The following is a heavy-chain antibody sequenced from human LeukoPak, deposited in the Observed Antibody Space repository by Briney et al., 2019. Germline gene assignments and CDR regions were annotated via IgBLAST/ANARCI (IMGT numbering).Heavy chain of an antibody. V-gene: IGHV1-69*01. J-gene: IGHJ5*02. CDR1: GGTFSSYA. Sequence: GASVKVSCKASGGTFSSYATSWVRQAPGQGLEWMGGIIPIFGTANYAQKFQGRVTITADESTSTAYMELSSLRSEDTAVYYCASMVTTGGWFDPWGQGTLVTVSS. CDR2: IIPIFGTA. CDR3: ASMVTTGGWFDP. D-gene: IGHD4-17*01.